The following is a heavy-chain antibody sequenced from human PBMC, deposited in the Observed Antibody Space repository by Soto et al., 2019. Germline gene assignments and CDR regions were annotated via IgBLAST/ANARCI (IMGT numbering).Heavy chain of an antibody. Sequence: ASVKVSFKVSGYTLTELSMHWVRQAPGKGLEWMGGFDPEDGETIYAQKFQGRVTMTEDTSTDTAYMELSSLRSEDTAVYYCATHPQVVAAIDWFDPWGQGTLVTVSS. J-gene: IGHJ5*02. CDR2: FDPEDGET. V-gene: IGHV1-24*01. CDR1: GYTLTELS. CDR3: ATHPQVVAAIDWFDP. D-gene: IGHD2-15*01.